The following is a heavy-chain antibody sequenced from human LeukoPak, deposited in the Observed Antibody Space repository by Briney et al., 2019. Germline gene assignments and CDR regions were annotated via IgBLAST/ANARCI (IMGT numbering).Heavy chain of an antibody. Sequence: PGGSLRLSCAASGFTLSSYEMIWVRQAPGKGLEWVSYISSNGSIIYYADSLKGRFTISRDNAKNSLYLQMSSLRAEDTAVYYCARDGQRWPIYYWGQGTLVTVSS. D-gene: IGHD6-19*01. V-gene: IGHV3-48*03. J-gene: IGHJ4*02. CDR1: GFTLSSYE. CDR3: ARDGQRWPIYY. CDR2: ISSNGSII.